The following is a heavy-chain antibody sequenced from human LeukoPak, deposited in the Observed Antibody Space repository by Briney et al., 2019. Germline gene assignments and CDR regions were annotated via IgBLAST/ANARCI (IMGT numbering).Heavy chain of an antibody. Sequence: ASVKVSCKASGYTFTSYGISWVRQAPGQGLEWMGWISTYNGNTNYAQKLQGRVTMTTDTSTSTAYMELRSLRSDDTAVYYCATVRAFKSRAFDIWGQGTMVTVSS. CDR3: ATVRAFKSRAFDI. D-gene: IGHD3-16*01. CDR1: GYTFTSYG. CDR2: ISTYNGNT. J-gene: IGHJ3*02. V-gene: IGHV1-18*01.